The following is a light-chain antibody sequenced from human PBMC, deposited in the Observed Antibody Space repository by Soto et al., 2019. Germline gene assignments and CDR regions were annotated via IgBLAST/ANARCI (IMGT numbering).Light chain of an antibody. CDR2: SNN. CDR3: AAWDDSLNGL. CDR1: SSNIGSNL. V-gene: IGLV1-44*01. J-gene: IGLJ3*02. Sequence: QSVLTQPPSASGTPGQRVTISCSGSSSNIGSNLVNWYQQLPGTAPKLLIYSNNQRPSGVPDRFSGSKSGTSASLAISGLQSEDEADYFCAAWDDSLNGLFGGGTKVTVL.